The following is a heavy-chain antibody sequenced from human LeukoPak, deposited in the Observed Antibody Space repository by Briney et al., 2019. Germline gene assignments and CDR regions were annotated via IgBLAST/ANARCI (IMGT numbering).Heavy chain of an antibody. V-gene: IGHV1-2*06. CDR3: ARSDYDFWSGRVYYFDY. CDR1: GYTFTGYY. D-gene: IGHD3-3*01. CDR2: INPNSGGT. J-gene: IGHJ4*02. Sequence: ASVKVSCKASGYTFTGYYMHWVRQAPGQGLEWMGRINPNSGGTNYAQKFQGRVTMTRDTSIGTAYMELSRLRSDDTAVYYCARSDYDFWSGRVYYFDYWGQGTLVTVSS.